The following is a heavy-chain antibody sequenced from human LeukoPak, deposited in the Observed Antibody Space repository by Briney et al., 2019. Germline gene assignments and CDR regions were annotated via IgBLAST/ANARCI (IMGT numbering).Heavy chain of an antibody. Sequence: GGSLRLSCAASGFTFSSYAMSWVRQAPGKGLEWVSAISGSGGSTYYADSVKGRFTISRDNSKNTLYLQMNSLRAEDTAVYYCATGTYGDYDSFDYWGQGTLVTVSS. D-gene: IGHD4-17*01. J-gene: IGHJ4*02. CDR3: ATGTYGDYDSFDY. CDR2: ISGSGGST. CDR1: GFTFSSYA. V-gene: IGHV3-23*01.